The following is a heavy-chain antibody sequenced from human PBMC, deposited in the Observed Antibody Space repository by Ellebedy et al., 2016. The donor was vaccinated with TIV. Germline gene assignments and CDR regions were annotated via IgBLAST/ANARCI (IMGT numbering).Heavy chain of an antibody. Sequence: GGSLRLXXTASGFTFGDYAMSWVRQAPGKWLEWVSFIRSKAYGGTTEYVASVKGRFTISRDDSKSIAYLQMNSLKAEDTAVYYCTRDLTTLAAAGTGIYYYTMDVWGQGTTVTVSS. CDR3: TRDLTTLAAAGTGIYYYTMDV. V-gene: IGHV3-49*04. D-gene: IGHD6-13*01. CDR2: IRSKAYGGTT. J-gene: IGHJ6*02. CDR1: GFTFGDYA.